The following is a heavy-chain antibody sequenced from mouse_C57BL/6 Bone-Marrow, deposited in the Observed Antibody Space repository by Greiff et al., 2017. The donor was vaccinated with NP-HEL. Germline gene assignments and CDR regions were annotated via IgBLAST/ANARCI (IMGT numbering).Heavy chain of an antibody. CDR3: ARVDYGSIPFAY. Sequence: DVHLVESGGGLVKPGGSLKLSCAASGFTFSSYAMSWVRQTPEKRLEWVATISDGGSYTYYPDNVKGRFTISRDNAKNNLYLQMSHLKSEDTAMYYCARVDYGSIPFAYWGQGTLVTVSA. CDR2: ISDGGSYT. CDR1: GFTFSSYA. D-gene: IGHD1-1*01. V-gene: IGHV5-4*01. J-gene: IGHJ3*01.